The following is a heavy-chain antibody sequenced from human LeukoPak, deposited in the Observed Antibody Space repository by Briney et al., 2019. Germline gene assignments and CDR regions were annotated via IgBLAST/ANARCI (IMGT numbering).Heavy chain of an antibody. CDR2: VSGSGGST. D-gene: IGHD6-13*01. V-gene: IGHV3-23*01. CDR3: ARGSTSRAAGTSSDY. J-gene: IGHJ4*02. CDR1: GFTFSSYA. Sequence: PGGSLRLSCAASGFTFSSYAMSWVRQAPGKGLEWVSAVSGSGGSTYYADSVKGRFTISRDNSKNTLYLQMNSLRAEDTAVYYCARGSTSRAAGTSSDYWGQGTLVTVSS.